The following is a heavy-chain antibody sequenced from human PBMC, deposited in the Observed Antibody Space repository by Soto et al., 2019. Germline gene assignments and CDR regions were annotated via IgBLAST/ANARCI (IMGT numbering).Heavy chain of an antibody. V-gene: IGHV1-2*02. Sequence: QVQLVQSGAEVKKPGASVKVSCKASGYTFTGYYMHWVRQAPGQGLEWMGWINPNSGGTNYAQKFQGRVTMTRHTSISTAYMELSRLRSDDTAVYYCARSTSKTDYYYYGMDVWGQGTTVTVSS. CDR1: GYTFTGYY. CDR3: ARSTSKTDYYYYGMDV. CDR2: INPNSGGT. J-gene: IGHJ6*02. D-gene: IGHD4-4*01.